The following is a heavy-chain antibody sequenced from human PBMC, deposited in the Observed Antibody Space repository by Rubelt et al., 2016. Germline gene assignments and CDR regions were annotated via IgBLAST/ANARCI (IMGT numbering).Heavy chain of an antibody. J-gene: IGHJ4*02. D-gene: IGHD6-19*01. CDR3: GRAPDSSGYDY. Sequence: EVQLVESGGGLVQPGGSLRLSCAASGFTFSSYSMNWVRQAPGKGLEWVSYISSSSSTIYYACSVNVLVAFAEDNAKKLLYLQMTSMVADDEDVGDCGRAPDSSGYDYWGQGTLLTVSS. V-gene: IGHV3-48*04. CDR2: ISSSSSTI. CDR1: GFTFSSYS.